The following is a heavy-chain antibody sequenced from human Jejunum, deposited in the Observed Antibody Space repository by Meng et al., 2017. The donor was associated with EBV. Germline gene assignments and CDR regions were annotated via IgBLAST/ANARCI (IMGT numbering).Heavy chain of an antibody. D-gene: IGHD2-15*01. J-gene: IGHJ4*02. V-gene: IGHV4-39*07. Sequence: QLQLLESGPGLVKPSETLSLTCTVSGTSISSSGYWWGWIRQPPGMGLQSIGNIHYGESAYYDPSLKNRVTISLDTSKNQFSLKLTSVTAADTAIYYCARDHCSGSSGDTCYHQEWGKGTLGNVSS. CDR3: ARDHCSGSSGDTCYHQE. CDR1: GTSISSSGYW. CDR2: IHYGESA.